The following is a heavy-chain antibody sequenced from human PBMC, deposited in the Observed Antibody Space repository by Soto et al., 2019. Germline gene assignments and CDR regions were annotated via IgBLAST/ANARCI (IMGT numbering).Heavy chain of an antibody. J-gene: IGHJ4*02. V-gene: IGHV3-23*01. CDR2: ISGSGGST. D-gene: IGHD6-19*01. CDR1: GFTFTDYA. Sequence: EVQLLQSGGGLVQPGGSLRLSCAAPGFTFTDYAMSWVRQAPGKALEWVSAISGSGGSTYYADPVKGRFTISRDNSKNTLYLQMNSLRAEDRAVYYCAKERGSDWSPHFFDSWGQGTLVTVSS. CDR3: AKERGSDWSPHFFDS.